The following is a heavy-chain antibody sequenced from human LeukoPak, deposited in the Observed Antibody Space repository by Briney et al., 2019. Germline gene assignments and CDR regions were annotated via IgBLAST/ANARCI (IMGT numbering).Heavy chain of an antibody. CDR1: GFTFGDFS. CDR2: IRSNNYGGTT. D-gene: IGHD2-21*02. CDR3: ARVDCGGDCSLFDP. V-gene: IGHV3-49*03. Sequence: GGSLRLSCTTSGFTFGDFSMSWFRLAPGKGLEWLTFIRSNNYGGTTEYAASVRGRFIMSRDDSKRVAFLQMNSLKTEDTAVYYCARVDCGGDCSLFDPWGRGTLVTVSS. J-gene: IGHJ5*02.